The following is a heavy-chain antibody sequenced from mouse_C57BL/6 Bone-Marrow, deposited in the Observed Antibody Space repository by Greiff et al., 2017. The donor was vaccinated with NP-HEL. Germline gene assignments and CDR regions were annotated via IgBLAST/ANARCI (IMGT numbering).Heavy chain of an antibody. V-gene: IGHV1-85*01. CDR2: LYPRDGST. CDR1: GYTFTSYD. Sequence: QVQLQQSGPELVKPGASVKLSCKASGYTFTSYDINWVKQRPGQGLEWIGWLYPRDGSTKYNEKFKGKATQTVDKSSSTASMQRSSLTSADSAVYYGARDEPYYGSSYDWYFDVWGTGTTVTVSS. J-gene: IGHJ1*03. D-gene: IGHD1-1*01. CDR3: ARDEPYYGSSYDWYFDV.